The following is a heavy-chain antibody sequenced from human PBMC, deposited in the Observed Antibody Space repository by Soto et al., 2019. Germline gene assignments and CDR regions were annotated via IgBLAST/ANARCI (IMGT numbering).Heavy chain of an antibody. V-gene: IGHV1-46*01. D-gene: IGHD3-9*01. CDR1: GYTFTSYY. J-gene: IGHJ4*02. CDR2: INPSGGST. CDR3: ARDNDILTGYHPFDY. Sequence: ASVKVSCKASGYTFTSYYMHWVRQAPGQGLEWMGIINPSGGSTSYAQKFQGRVTMTRDTSTSAVYMELSSLRSEDTAVYYCARDNDILTGYHPFDYWGQGTLVTGS.